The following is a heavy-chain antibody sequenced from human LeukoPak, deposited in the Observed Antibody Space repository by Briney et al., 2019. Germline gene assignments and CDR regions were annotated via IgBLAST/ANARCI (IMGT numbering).Heavy chain of an antibody. D-gene: IGHD6-19*01. CDR1: GFTFDDYA. V-gene: IGHV3-9*03. Sequence: PTGGSLRLSCAASGFTFDDYAMHWVRHAPGKGLEWVSGISWNSGSIGYADSVKGRFTISRDNAKNSLYLQMNSLRAEDMALYYCAKSRSSGWYSAFDYWGQGTLVTVSS. CDR2: ISWNSGSI. J-gene: IGHJ4*02. CDR3: AKSRSSGWYSAFDY.